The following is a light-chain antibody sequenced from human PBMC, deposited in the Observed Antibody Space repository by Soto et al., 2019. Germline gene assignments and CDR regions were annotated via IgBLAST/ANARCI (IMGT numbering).Light chain of an antibody. CDR1: QEVSPS. CDR2: GAS. Sequence: EIGMTQSPAPPSLSPGEKTTLFFRANQEVSPSLAWYQQKTGQAPRLLISGASTRATGVPARFSGSGSETEFTLTISSLQSEDFAVYYCQQYNNWWTFGQGTKVEIK. J-gene: IGKJ1*01. CDR3: QQYNNWWT. V-gene: IGKV3-15*01.